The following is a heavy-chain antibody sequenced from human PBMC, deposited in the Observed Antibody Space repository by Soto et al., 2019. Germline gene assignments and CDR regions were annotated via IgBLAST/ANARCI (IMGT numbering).Heavy chain of an antibody. V-gene: IGHV3-23*01. D-gene: IGHD2-2*01. CDR2: LNGSGEAI. CDR1: GFTFTYYS. CDR3: ADPVPAATRYDYSDLDV. Sequence: EAQLLEPGGGLVQPGGSLRLSCAASGFTFTYYSMSWVRQAPGKRLEWVSHLNGSGEAIYYADSVKPRFTISRDNSKYTLYLQMNSLRADDTAVYHCADPVPAATRYDYSDLDVGGQGTTVTVSS. J-gene: IGHJ6*02.